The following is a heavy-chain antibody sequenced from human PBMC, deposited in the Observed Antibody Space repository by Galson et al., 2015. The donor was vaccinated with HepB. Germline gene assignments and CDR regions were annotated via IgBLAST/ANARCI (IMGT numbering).Heavy chain of an antibody. Sequence: SLRLSCAASGFTFSDYYMSWIRQAPGKGLEWVPYISSSGSTIYYADSVKGRFTISRDNAKNSLYLQMNSLRAEDTAVYYCARAPDIVIVPAPFFDYWGQGTLVTVSS. V-gene: IGHV3-11*01. CDR2: ISSSGSTI. J-gene: IGHJ4*02. D-gene: IGHD2-2*01. CDR3: ARAPDIVIVPAPFFDY. CDR1: GFTFSDYY.